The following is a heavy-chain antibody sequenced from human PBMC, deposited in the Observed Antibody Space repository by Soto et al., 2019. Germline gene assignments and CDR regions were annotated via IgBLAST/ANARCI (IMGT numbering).Heavy chain of an antibody. Sequence: ASVKDSCKASGYMFTGYYIHWVRRAPGQGLEWMRWINPDSGGPNYQPKFQGRVTMSRDTSISTAYMELRRLRSDDTAMYYCAREEYCTGTTCSAFNYWGQGTLVTVSS. J-gene: IGHJ4*02. CDR2: INPDSGGP. D-gene: IGHD2-2*01. V-gene: IGHV1-2*02. CDR3: AREEYCTGTTCSAFNY. CDR1: GYMFTGYY.